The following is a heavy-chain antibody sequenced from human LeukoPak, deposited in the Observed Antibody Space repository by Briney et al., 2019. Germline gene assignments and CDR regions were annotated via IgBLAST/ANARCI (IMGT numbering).Heavy chain of an antibody. Sequence: RGSLRLSCAASGFTFSSYAMSWVPQAPGEGLEWVSSISGSGGSTYYADSVKGRFTISRDNSKNTLYLQMSSLRAEDTAVYYCAGPPLNNGGWSPFDYWGQGTLVTVSS. CDR3: AGPPLNNGGWSPFDY. CDR1: GFTFSSYA. J-gene: IGHJ4*02. V-gene: IGHV3-23*01. D-gene: IGHD6-19*01. CDR2: ISGSGGST.